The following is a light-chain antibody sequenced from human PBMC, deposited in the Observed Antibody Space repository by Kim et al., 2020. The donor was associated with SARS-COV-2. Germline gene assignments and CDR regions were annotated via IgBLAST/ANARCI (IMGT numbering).Light chain of an antibody. CDR1: NIGSQS. Sequence: SYELTQPPSVSVAPGKTARITCGGNNIGSQSVHWYQQKPGQAPVLVIYYNTDRPSNIFERFSGSNSGNTATLTISRVEAGDEADYYCQLWDSRNEHYVFGTGTKVTVL. J-gene: IGLJ1*01. V-gene: IGLV3-21*04. CDR2: YNT. CDR3: QLWDSRNEHYV.